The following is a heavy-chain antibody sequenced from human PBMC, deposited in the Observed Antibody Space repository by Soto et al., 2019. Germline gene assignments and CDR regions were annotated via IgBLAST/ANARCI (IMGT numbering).Heavy chain of an antibody. D-gene: IGHD6-13*01. V-gene: IGHV4-61*01. J-gene: IGHJ6*02. CDR2: IYYSGST. CDR3: ARDRSSSSAGIDV. CDR1: GGSVSSGSYY. Sequence: QVQLQESGPGLVKPSETLSLTCTVSGGSVSSGSYYWSWIRQPPGKGLEWIGYIYYSGSTNYNPSLKSRVTISVDTSKNQFSLKLSSVTAADTAVYYCARDRSSSSAGIDVWGQGTTVTVSS.